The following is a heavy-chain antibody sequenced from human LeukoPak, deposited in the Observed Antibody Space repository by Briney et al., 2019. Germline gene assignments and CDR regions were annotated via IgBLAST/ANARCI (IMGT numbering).Heavy chain of an antibody. CDR1: GGSFSGYY. D-gene: IGHD1-7*01. CDR3: ARELYFDY. Sequence: PSETLSLTCAVYGGSFSGYYWSWIRQPPGKGLEWIGEINHSGSTNYNPSLKSRVAISVDTSKNQFSLKLSSATAADTAEYYCARELYFDYWGQGTLVTVSS. CDR2: INHSGST. J-gene: IGHJ4*02. V-gene: IGHV4-34*01.